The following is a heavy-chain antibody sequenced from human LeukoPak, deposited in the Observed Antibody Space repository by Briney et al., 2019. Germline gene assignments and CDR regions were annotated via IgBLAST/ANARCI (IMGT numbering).Heavy chain of an antibody. CDR2: IKHDGSDS. Sequence: PGGSLRLSCAVSGFTFSTYWMTWVRQAPGRGLEWVANIKHDGSDSYSVDSVKGRFTISRDNTKNSLYLEMNSLRVEDTAVYYCATSGNRGYGIDYWGRGTLVAVSS. CDR1: GFTFSTYW. V-gene: IGHV3-7*03. D-gene: IGHD5-12*01. CDR3: ATSGNRGYGIDY. J-gene: IGHJ4*02.